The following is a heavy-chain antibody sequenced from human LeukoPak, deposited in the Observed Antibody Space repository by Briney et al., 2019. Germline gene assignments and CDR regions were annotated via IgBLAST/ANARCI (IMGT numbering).Heavy chain of an antibody. J-gene: IGHJ4*02. CDR3: ARGRTMIVVVPPDY. Sequence: PSETLSLTCTVPGGPISISSYYWGWIRQPPGKGLEWIGSIYYSGSTYYNPSLKSRVTISVDTSKNQFSLKLSSVTAADTAVYYCARGRTMIVVVPPDYWGQGTLVTVSS. D-gene: IGHD3-22*01. CDR2: IYYSGST. V-gene: IGHV4-39*01. CDR1: GGPISISSYY.